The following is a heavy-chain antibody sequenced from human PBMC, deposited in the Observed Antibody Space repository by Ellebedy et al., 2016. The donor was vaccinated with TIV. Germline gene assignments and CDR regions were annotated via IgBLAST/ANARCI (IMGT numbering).Heavy chain of an antibody. D-gene: IGHD1-1*01. J-gene: IGHJ3*02. CDR3: ATVSGLHNSAFDI. CDR2: IIPIFGTA. V-gene: IGHV1-69*13. CDR1: GGTFSSYA. Sequence: AASVKVSCKASGGTFSSYAISWVRQAPGQGLEWMGGIIPIFGTANYAQKFQGRVTITADESTSTAYMELSSLRSEDTAVYYCATVSGLHNSAFDIWGQGTMVTVSS.